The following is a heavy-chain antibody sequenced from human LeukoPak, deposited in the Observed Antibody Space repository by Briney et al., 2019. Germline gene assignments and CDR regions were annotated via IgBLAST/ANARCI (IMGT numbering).Heavy chain of an antibody. D-gene: IGHD3-22*01. J-gene: IGHJ4*02. CDR1: GFTFSSFS. Sequence: GGSLRLSCAASGFTFSSFSMNWVRQAPGKGLEWVSSISSRSSYIYYADSVKGRFTISRDNAKNSLYLQMNSLRAEDTAVYYCARDVVYYYDSSGYYYWGQGTLVTVSS. CDR2: ISSRSSYI. CDR3: ARDVVYYYDSSGYYY. V-gene: IGHV3-21*01.